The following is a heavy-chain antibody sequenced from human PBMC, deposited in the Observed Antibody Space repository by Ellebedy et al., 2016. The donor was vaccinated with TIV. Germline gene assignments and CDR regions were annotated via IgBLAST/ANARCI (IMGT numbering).Heavy chain of an antibody. CDR3: ARGLYGGNQRGYFDY. V-gene: IGHV3-30*04. CDR1: GFTFSSYA. D-gene: IGHD4-23*01. J-gene: IGHJ4*02. CDR2: ISYDGSNK. Sequence: GESLKISCAASGFTFSSYAMPWVRQAPGKGLEWVAVISYDGSNKYCADSVKGRFTISRDNSKNTLYLQMNSLRVDDTAVYYCARGLYGGNQRGYFDYWGPGTLVTVSS.